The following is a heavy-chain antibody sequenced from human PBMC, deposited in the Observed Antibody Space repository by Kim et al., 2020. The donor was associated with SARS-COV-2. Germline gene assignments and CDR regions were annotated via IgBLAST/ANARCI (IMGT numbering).Heavy chain of an antibody. Sequence: GGSLRLSCTVSGFSFDDYNMEWVRQAPGKGLEWVSGISGDSVYTNYADSVKGRFTISRDNAKNSLYLEMNSLRPEDTALYFCTQGDCRYGTCGEVEWGQGTLVTVSS. J-gene: IGHJ4*02. V-gene: IGHV3-9*01. CDR1: GFSFDDYN. CDR3: TQGDCRYGTCGEVE. CDR2: ISGDSVYT. D-gene: IGHD2-15*01.